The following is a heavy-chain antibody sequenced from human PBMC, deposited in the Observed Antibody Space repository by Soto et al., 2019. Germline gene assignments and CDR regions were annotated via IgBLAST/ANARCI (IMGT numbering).Heavy chain of an antibody. Sequence: GGSLRLSCAASGFTFSSYSMNWVRQAPGKGLEWVSSISSSSSSYIYYADSVKGRFTISRDNAKNSLYLQMNSLRAEDTAVYYCARESKVTDFDYWGQGTLVTVSS. CDR3: ARESKVTDFDY. J-gene: IGHJ4*02. CDR1: GFTFSSYS. D-gene: IGHD2-21*02. CDR2: ISSSSSSYI. V-gene: IGHV3-21*01.